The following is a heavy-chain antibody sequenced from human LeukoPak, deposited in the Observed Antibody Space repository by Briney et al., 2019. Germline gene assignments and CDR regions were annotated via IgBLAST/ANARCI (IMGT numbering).Heavy chain of an antibody. D-gene: IGHD6-19*01. V-gene: IGHV4-59*01. CDR1: GGSISSYY. Sequence: SETLSLTCTVSGGSISSYYWSWIRQPPGKGLEWIGYIYYSGNTKYNPSLKSRVTISVDTSKNQFSLKLSSVTAADTAVYYCARSHMFSSGWWEYYFDYWGQGTLVTASS. CDR3: ARSHMFSSGWWEYYFDY. J-gene: IGHJ4*02. CDR2: IYYSGNT.